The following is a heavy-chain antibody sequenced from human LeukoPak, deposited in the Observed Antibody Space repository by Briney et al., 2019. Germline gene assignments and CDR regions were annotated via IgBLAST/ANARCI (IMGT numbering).Heavy chain of an antibody. CDR2: INSDGSWT. CDR1: GNYW. Sequence: GGSLRLSCAASGNYWMHWVRQAPGKGLVWVSHINSDGSWTSYADSVKGRFTISKDNAKNTVYLQMNNLRAEDTAVFYCVSFYETYWGRGTLVTVSS. V-gene: IGHV3-74*01. CDR3: VSFYETY. J-gene: IGHJ4*02. D-gene: IGHD2-2*01.